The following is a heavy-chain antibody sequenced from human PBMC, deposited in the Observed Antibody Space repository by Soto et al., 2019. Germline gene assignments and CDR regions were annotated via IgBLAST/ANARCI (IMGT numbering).Heavy chain of an antibody. V-gene: IGHV4-34*01. CDR3: ARSRKKWLIDAFDI. CDR1: GGSFSGYY. J-gene: IGHJ3*02. CDR2: VTPTGST. Sequence: QVQVQQWGAGLLKSSETLSLTCAVYGGSFSGYYWSWVRQPPGKGLEWIGEVTPTGSTKYNSALKSRVTVSVDTSKNQVSLNLNCVTAADTALYYCARSRKKWLIDAFDIWGQGTMVTVSS. D-gene: IGHD6-19*01.